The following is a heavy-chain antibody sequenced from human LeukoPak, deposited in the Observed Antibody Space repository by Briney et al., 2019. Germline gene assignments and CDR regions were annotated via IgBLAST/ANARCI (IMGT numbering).Heavy chain of an antibody. CDR3: ARVHRRCRCTSCYRAAWFDP. J-gene: IGHJ5*02. Sequence: ASVKVSCKASGYTFTSYDINWVRQATGQGLEWMGWMNPHSGNTGYAQKFQGRVTITRNTSISTAYMEVSSLRSEDTAVYYCARVHRRCRCTSCYRAAWFDPWGQGTLVTVSS. CDR1: GYTFTSYD. CDR2: MNPHSGNT. V-gene: IGHV1-8*03. D-gene: IGHD2-2*01.